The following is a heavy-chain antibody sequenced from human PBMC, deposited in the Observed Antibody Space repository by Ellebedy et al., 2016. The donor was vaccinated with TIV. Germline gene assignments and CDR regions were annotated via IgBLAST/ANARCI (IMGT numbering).Heavy chain of an antibody. CDR1: GFLFNQYG. CDR3: ANMAWGNEDYSVDS. CDR2: IANDGRNK. J-gene: IGHJ5*01. D-gene: IGHD2-21*01. V-gene: IGHV3-30*18. Sequence: GGSLRLXXAASGFLFNQYGMHWVSQAPGKGLEWVAVIANDGRNKYYGDSVKGRFTISRDNSKNTLYLQMNSLKVEDTAVYYCANMAWGNEDYSVDSWGQGTLVTVSS.